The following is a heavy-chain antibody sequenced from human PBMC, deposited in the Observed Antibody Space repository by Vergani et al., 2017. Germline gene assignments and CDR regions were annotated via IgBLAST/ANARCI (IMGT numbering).Heavy chain of an antibody. V-gene: IGHV3-23*01. CDR1: GFTFSSYA. Sequence: EVQLLESGGGLVQPGGSLRLSCAASGFTFSSYAMSWVRQAPGKGLEWVSGISGSGGSTYYADSVKGRFTISRDNSKNTLYLQMNSLRAEDTAVYYCAKVHETRNSSGWWDEAADYWGQGTLVTVSS. D-gene: IGHD6-19*01. CDR3: AKVHETRNSSGWWDEAADY. CDR2: ISGSGGST. J-gene: IGHJ4*02.